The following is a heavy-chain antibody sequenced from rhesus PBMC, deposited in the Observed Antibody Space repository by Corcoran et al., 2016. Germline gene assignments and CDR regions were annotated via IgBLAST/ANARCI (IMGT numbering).Heavy chain of an antibody. J-gene: IGHJ4*01. D-gene: IGHD4-23*01. Sequence: EVQLVESGGGLVQPGGSLRLSCAASGFTFSSYDMRWCRQSPGQGLEWGTYLIDTGKTINYTNYSKFPFTIVRDDAKNSLSLQLSSVRAEDTAVYYCTRDDSNCGRWYFDYWCQGVLVTVSS. CDR2: LIDTGKTI. CDR1: GFTFSSYD. V-gene: IGHV3-136*01. CDR3: TRDDSNCGRWYFDY.